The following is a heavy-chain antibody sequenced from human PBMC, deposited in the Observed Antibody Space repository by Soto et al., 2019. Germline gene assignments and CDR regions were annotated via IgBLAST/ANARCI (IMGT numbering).Heavy chain of an antibody. CDR1: GGSISSSNW. CDR2: IYHSGST. J-gene: IGHJ3*02. CDR3: ASFSPGITIFGLVTGHAFDI. Sequence: SETLSLTCAVSGGSISSSNWWSWVRQPPGKGLEWIGEIYHSGSTNYNPSLKSRVTISVDKSKNQFSLKLSSVTAADSAVYYCASFSPGITIFGLVTGHAFDIWGQGTMVTVSS. V-gene: IGHV4-4*02. D-gene: IGHD3-3*01.